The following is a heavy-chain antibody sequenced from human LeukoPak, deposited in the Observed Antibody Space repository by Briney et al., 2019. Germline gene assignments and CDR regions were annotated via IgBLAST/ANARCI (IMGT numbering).Heavy chain of an antibody. CDR1: GGSISSGGYY. Sequence: SQTLSLTCTVSGGSISSGGYYWSWIHQHPGKGLEWIGYIYYSGSTNYNPSLKSRVTISVDTSKNQFSLKLSSVTAADTAVYYCARGGLAYCGGDCYTNWFDPWGQGTLVTVSS. CDR2: IYYSGST. V-gene: IGHV4-31*03. CDR3: ARGGLAYCGGDCYTNWFDP. D-gene: IGHD2-21*02. J-gene: IGHJ5*02.